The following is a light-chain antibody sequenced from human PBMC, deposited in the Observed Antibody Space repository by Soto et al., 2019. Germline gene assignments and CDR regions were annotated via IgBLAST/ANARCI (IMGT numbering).Light chain of an antibody. CDR1: ASNIGRDP. J-gene: IGLJ1*01. CDR3: AGWDGSLKGFV. V-gene: IGLV1-44*01. CDR2: ENN. Sequence: SARTQPPSASGAPGQRVTISCSGSASNIGRDPVNWYQQVPGTAPKLLIYENNHRPSGVPDRFSGSKSGTSASLVISGLQSEDEAEYFCAGWDGSLKGFVFGTGTKVTVL.